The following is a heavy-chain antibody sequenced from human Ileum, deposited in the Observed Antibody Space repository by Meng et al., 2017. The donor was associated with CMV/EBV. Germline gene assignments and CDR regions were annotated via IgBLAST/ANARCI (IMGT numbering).Heavy chain of an antibody. J-gene: IGHJ4*02. CDR1: SGSINSSDW. Sequence: LTCAVSSGSINSSDWGTWVRQPPGKGLEWIAEIYHSGSTSYNPSLRSRVTISVDTFKNHFSLRLKSVTAADTAVYYCARVRTPSAIDYWGQGSLVTVSS. V-gene: IGHV4-4*02. D-gene: IGHD2-2*02. CDR2: IYHSGST. CDR3: ARVRTPSAIDY.